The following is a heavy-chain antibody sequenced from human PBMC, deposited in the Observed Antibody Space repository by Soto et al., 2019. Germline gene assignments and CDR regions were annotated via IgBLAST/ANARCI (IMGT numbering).Heavy chain of an antibody. Sequence: SVTVSFTAVGGSFRSAIIICVLQAPGQGLEWMGRIIPILGIANYAQKFQGRVTITADKSTNTAYMELSSLRSEDTAVYYCASETADASVGPAFDIRGQGTM. J-gene: IGHJ3*02. CDR3: ASETADASVGPAFDI. D-gene: IGHD2-2*01. V-gene: IGHV1-69*02. CDR2: IIPILGIA. CDR1: GGSFRSAI.